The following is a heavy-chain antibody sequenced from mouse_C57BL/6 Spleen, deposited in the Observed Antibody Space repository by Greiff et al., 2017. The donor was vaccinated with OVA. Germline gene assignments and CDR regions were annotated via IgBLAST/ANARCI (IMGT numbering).Heavy chain of an antibody. J-gene: IGHJ4*01. Sequence: EVQLQQSGPELVKPGASVKISCKASGYTFTDYYMNWVKQSHGKSLEWIGDINPNNGGTSYNQKFKGKATLTVDKSSSTAYMELRSLTSEDSAVYYCARWAVYAMDYWGQGTSVTVSS. CDR1: GYTFTDYY. D-gene: IGHD1-1*01. CDR3: ARWAVYAMDY. CDR2: INPNNGGT. V-gene: IGHV1-26*01.